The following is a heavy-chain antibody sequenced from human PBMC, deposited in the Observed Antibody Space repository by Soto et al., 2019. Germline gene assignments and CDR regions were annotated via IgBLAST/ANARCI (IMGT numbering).Heavy chain of an antibody. V-gene: IGHV3-33*01. Sequence: GGSLRLSCAASGFTFSLYAIHWVRQAPGKGLEWVAAIWGDGSDKKYADSVKGRFTVSRDNSKNTLYLQMNSLRDEDTAVYFCAGSGDCTCTSGDLRGPFASWGRGSLVPGSS. D-gene: IGHD2-8*01. CDR1: GFTFSLYA. CDR3: AGSGDCTCTSGDLRGPFAS. CDR2: IWGDGSDK. J-gene: IGHJ4*02.